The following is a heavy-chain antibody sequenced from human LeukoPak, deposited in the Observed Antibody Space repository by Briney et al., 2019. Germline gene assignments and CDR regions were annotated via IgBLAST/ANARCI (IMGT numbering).Heavy chain of an antibody. J-gene: IGHJ5*02. CDR1: GYTFTGYY. V-gene: IGHV1-2*02. CDR2: INPNSGGT. Sequence: ASVKVSCKASGYTFTGYYMHWVRQAPGQGLEWMGWINPNSGGTNYAQKFQGRVTMTRDTSISTAYMELSRLRSEDTAVYYCARGEDVLLWFGELSSWFDPWGQGTLVTVSS. D-gene: IGHD3-10*01. CDR3: ARGEDVLLWFGELSSWFDP.